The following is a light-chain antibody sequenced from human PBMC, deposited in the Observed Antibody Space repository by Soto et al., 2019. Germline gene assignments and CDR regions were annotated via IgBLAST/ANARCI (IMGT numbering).Light chain of an antibody. V-gene: IGLV2-23*01. CDR3: CSYAGSSTYV. Sequence: QSVLTQPASVSGSPGQSITISCTGTSSDVGSYNFVSWFQQHPGKAPKLMIYEGSERPSGVSNRFSGSKSGNTASLTISGLQAEDEAEYYCCSYAGSSTYVFGTGTKVTVL. CDR2: EGS. CDR1: SSDVGSYNF. J-gene: IGLJ1*01.